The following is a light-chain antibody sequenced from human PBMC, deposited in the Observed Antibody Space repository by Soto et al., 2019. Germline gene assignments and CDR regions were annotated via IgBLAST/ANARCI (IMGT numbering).Light chain of an antibody. V-gene: IGKV4-1*01. CDR3: QQYYSTPWT. CDR1: QSVLYSSNNNNY. Sequence: DIVMTQSPDSLAVYLGERATINCKSSQSVLYSSNNNNYLAWYQQKPGQPPKLLIYWASTRESGVPDRFSGSGSGTDFTLTISSLQAEDVAFYYCQQYYSTPWTFGQGTKVEIK. J-gene: IGKJ1*01. CDR2: WAS.